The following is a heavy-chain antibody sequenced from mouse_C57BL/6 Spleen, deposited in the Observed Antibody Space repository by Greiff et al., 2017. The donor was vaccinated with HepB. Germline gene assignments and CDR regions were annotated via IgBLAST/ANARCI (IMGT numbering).Heavy chain of an antibody. CDR2: INPNNGGT. D-gene: IGHD2-5*01. J-gene: IGHJ2*01. CDR3: ARRGRYSNYLYYFDY. CDR1: GYTFTDYN. Sequence: EVQLQQSGPELVKPGASVKIPCKASGYTFTDYNMDWVKQSHGKSLEWIGDINPNNGGTIYNQKFKGKATLTVDKSSSTAYMELRSLTSEDTAVYYCARRGRYSNYLYYFDYWGQGTTLTVSS. V-gene: IGHV1-18*01.